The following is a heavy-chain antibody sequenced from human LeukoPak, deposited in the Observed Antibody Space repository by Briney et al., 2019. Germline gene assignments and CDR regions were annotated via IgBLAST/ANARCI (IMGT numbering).Heavy chain of an antibody. CDR1: GFTVSSNY. V-gene: IGHV3-66*01. Sequence: QPGGSLRLSCAASGFTVSSNYMSWVRQAPGKGLEWGSVIYSGGSTYYADSVKGRFTISRDNSKNTLYLQMNSLRAEDTAVYYCARDMLLWFGEFRGMDVWGQGTTVTVSS. D-gene: IGHD3-10*01. CDR3: ARDMLLWFGEFRGMDV. CDR2: IYSGGST. J-gene: IGHJ6*02.